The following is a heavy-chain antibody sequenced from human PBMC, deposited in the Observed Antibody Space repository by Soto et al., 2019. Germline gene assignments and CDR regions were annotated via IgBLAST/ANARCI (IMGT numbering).Heavy chain of an antibody. V-gene: IGHV1-2*02. CDR2: IGPESGAT. Sequence: ASVKVSCKASGYTFTGHYIHWVRQAPEQGPEWMGEIGPESGATRYAQKFRGRVTMTRDMSITTVYMELNNLSPDDTAVYYCGRGRSGQIVVFYWGQGTPVTVSS. CDR3: GRGRSGQIVVFY. D-gene: IGHD5-12*01. J-gene: IGHJ4*02. CDR1: GYTFTGHY.